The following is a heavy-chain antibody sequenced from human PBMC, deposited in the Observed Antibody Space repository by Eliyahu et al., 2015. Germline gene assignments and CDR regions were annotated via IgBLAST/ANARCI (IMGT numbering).Heavy chain of an antibody. V-gene: IGHV4-38-2*02. Sequence: QVQLQESGPGLVKPSETLSLTCAVSGYSISSGYYWXWIRQPPQEGVGCIGRIYHSGSTYYNPSLKSRVTISVDTSKNQFSLKLSSVTAADTAVYYCARDTCSGGSCYSVHQLGGFDPWGQGTLVTVSS. CDR3: ARDTCSGGSCYSVHQLGGFDP. J-gene: IGHJ5*02. CDR2: IYHSGST. D-gene: IGHD2-15*01. CDR1: GYSISSGYY.